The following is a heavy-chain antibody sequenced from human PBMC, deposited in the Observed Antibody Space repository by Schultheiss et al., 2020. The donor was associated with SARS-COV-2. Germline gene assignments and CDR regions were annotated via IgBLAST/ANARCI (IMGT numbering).Heavy chain of an antibody. D-gene: IGHD3-22*01. CDR3: ARRRVSGSRRDY. CDR2: IYYSGST. J-gene: IGHJ4*02. CDR1: GGSISSSRYY. V-gene: IGHV4-39*07. Sequence: SETLSLTCTVSGGSISSSRYYWGWIRQPPGKGLEWIGSIYYSGSTNYNPSLKSRVTISVDTSKNQFSLKLSSVTAADTAVYYCARRRVSGSRRDYWGQGTLVTVSS.